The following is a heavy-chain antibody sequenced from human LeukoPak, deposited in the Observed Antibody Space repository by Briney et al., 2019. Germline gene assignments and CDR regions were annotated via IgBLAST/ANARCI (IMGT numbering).Heavy chain of an antibody. CDR1: GFPFSNYT. D-gene: IGHD6-13*01. CDR2: ISSSSSTI. Sequence: GGSLRLSCAASGFPFSNYTMNWVRQAPGKGLEWVSYISSSSSTIYYADSAKGRFTISRDNAKNSLYLQMNSLRAEDTAVYYCAKDRYSSSWPFDYWGQGTLVTVSS. J-gene: IGHJ4*02. CDR3: AKDRYSSSWPFDY. V-gene: IGHV3-48*01.